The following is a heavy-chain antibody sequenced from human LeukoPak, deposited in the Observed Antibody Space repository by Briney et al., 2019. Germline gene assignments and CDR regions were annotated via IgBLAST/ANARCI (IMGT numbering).Heavy chain of an antibody. CDR2: IRYDGSNK. CDR3: AKDRCSSTSCYGDY. Sequence: GGSLRLSCAASGFTFSSYGMHWVRQAPGKGLEWVAFIRYDGSNKYYADSVKGRFTISRDNSKNALYLQMNSLRAEDTAVYYCAKDRCSSTSCYGDYWGQGTLVTVSS. V-gene: IGHV3-30*02. J-gene: IGHJ4*02. D-gene: IGHD2-2*01. CDR1: GFTFSSYG.